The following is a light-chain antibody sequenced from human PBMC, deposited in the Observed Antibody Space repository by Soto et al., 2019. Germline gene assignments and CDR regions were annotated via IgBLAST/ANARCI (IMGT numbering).Light chain of an antibody. CDR1: QSVLYSSNNKNY. Sequence: DIVMTQSPDSLTVSLGERATINCKSSQSVLYSSNNKNYLAWYQQKPGQPPKLLISWASTRESGVPDRFSGSGSGTDFTLTISSLQAEDVAVYYCHQYYNSPLTFGGGTKVDIK. J-gene: IGKJ4*01. V-gene: IGKV4-1*01. CDR2: WAS. CDR3: HQYYNSPLT.